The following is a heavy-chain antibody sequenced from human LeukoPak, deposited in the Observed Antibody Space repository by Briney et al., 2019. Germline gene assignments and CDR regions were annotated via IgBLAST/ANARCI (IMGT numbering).Heavy chain of an antibody. CDR1: GFIFSNYA. V-gene: IGHV3-23*01. CDR2: ISGSDDST. Sequence: GGSLRLSCAASGFIFSNYAMTWVRQAPGKGLEWVSTISGSDDSTFYADSVRGRFTISRDNSKNTLYLQMNSLRAQDTAVYYCAKSRSGGGSCYNYWGQGTLVTVSS. D-gene: IGHD2-15*01. J-gene: IGHJ4*02. CDR3: AKSRSGGGSCYNY.